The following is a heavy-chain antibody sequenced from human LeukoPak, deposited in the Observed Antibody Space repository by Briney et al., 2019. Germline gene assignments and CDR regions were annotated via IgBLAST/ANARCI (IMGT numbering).Heavy chain of an antibody. CDR2: IHTGGGT. CDR1: GDSISSYY. J-gene: IGHJ4*02. Sequence: PSETLSLTCTVSGDSISSYYWSWIRQPPGKGLEWIGYIHTGGGTSYIPSLKGRVTISIDTSKNQFSLKLSSVTAADSAVYYCARLTRLSTSPDRYYLDYWGQGTLVTVSP. CDR3: ARLTRLSTSPDRYYLDY. V-gene: IGHV4-4*09. D-gene: IGHD6-6*01.